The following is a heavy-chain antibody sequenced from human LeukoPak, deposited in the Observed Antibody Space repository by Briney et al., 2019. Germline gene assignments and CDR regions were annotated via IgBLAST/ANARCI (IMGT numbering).Heavy chain of an antibody. CDR2: ISYDGSNK. Sequence: GGSLRLSCAASGFTFSDHYIDWVRQAPGKGLEWVAVISYDGSNKYYADSVKGRLTISRDNSKTTLYLQMNSLRPEDTAVYYCARGSLVQLGDYWGQGTLVTVSS. CDR3: ARGSLVQLGDY. CDR1: GFTFSDHY. J-gene: IGHJ4*02. V-gene: IGHV3-30*03. D-gene: IGHD1-1*01.